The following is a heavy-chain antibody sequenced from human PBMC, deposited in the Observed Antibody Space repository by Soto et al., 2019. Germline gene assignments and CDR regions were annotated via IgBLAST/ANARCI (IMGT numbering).Heavy chain of an antibody. Sequence: SFSGYYWSWIRQPPGKGLEWIGEINHSGSTNYNPSLKSRVTISVDTSKNQFSLKLSSVTAADTAVYYCARGSRKYSSSWYRWFDPWGQGTLVTVSS. D-gene: IGHD6-13*01. CDR1: SFSGYY. CDR3: ARGSRKYSSSWYRWFDP. V-gene: IGHV4-34*01. J-gene: IGHJ5*02. CDR2: INHSGST.